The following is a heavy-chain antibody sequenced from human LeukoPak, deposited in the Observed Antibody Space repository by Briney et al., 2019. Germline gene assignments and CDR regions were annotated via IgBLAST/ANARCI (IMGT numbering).Heavy chain of an antibody. CDR3: ARVAWIGVRWFDP. CDR2: MNPNSGNT. D-gene: IGHD5-12*01. CDR1: GYTFTSYD. Sequence: ASVKVSCKASGYTFTSYDINWVRQATRQGREWMGWMNPNSGNTGYAQKFQGRVNITRDTSISTAYMELSSLRSEDTAVYYCARVAWIGVRWFDPWGQGTLVTVSS. V-gene: IGHV1-8*03. J-gene: IGHJ5*02.